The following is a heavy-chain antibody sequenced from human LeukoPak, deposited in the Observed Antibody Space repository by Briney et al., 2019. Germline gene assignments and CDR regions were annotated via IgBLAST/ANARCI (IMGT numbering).Heavy chain of an antibody. CDR1: GGTFSSYA. V-gene: IGHV1-69*04. J-gene: IGHJ3*02. Sequence: SVKVSCKASGGTFSSYAISWVRQAPGQGLEWMGWIIPILGIANYAQKFQGRVTITVDKSTSTAYMELSSLRSEDTAVYYCAREGRSSNAFDIWGQGTMVTVSS. CDR2: IIPILGIA. CDR3: AREGRSSNAFDI. D-gene: IGHD1-26*01.